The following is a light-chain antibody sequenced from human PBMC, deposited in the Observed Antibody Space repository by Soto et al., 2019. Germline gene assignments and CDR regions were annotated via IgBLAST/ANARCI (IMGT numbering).Light chain of an antibody. V-gene: IGLV1-40*01. CDR3: QSYGTSPSGLV. CDR1: TTNIGAGYD. J-gene: IGLJ3*02. CDR2: DN. Sequence: QSVLTQPPSVSGALGQRVTISCTGSTTNIGAGYDVSWYQQLPGTAPKLLIYDNDRPSGVPDRFSGSKSGTSASLAITGLQADDEAVYYCQSYGTSPSGLVFGGGTKVTVL.